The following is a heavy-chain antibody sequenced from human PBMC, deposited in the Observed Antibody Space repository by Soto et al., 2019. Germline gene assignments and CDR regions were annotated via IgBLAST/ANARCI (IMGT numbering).Heavy chain of an antibody. CDR1: GGSISSGDYY. CDR2: IYYSGST. CDR3: AREMGGDTIFGVATYGMDF. J-gene: IGHJ6*02. D-gene: IGHD3-3*01. Sequence: PSETLSLTCTVSGGSISSGDYYWRWIRQPPGKGLEWIGYIYYSGSTYYNPSLKSRVTISVDTSKNQFSLKLSSVTAADTAVYYCAREMGGDTIFGVATYGMDFWGQGXTVTVSS. V-gene: IGHV4-30-4*01.